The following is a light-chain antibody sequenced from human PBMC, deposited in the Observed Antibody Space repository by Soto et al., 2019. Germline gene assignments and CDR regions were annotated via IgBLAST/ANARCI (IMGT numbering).Light chain of an antibody. V-gene: IGLV4-69*01. Sequence: QPVLTQSPSASASLGASVKLTCTLSSGHSSYAIAWHQQQPEKGPRYLMKLNSDGSHTKGDGIPDRFSGSSSGAERYLTISGLQSEDEADYYCQNCGTGNSYVFGTGTKVTVL. CDR1: SGHSSYA. CDR2: LNSDGSH. CDR3: QNCGTGNSYV. J-gene: IGLJ1*01.